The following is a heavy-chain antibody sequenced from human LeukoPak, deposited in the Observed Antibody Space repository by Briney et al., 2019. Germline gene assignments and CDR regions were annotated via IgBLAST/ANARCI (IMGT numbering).Heavy chain of an antibody. V-gene: IGHV3-23*01. CDR1: GFTFSSYS. Sequence: PGGSLRLSCAASGFTFSSYSMSWVRQAPGKGLEWVSVISGSGDSTYYADSVKGRFTISRDNSKNTLYLQMNSLRAKDTAVYYCAKSYRGSGYFDYWGQGTLVTVPS. CDR2: ISGSGDST. CDR3: AKSYRGSGYFDY. J-gene: IGHJ4*02. D-gene: IGHD2-15*01.